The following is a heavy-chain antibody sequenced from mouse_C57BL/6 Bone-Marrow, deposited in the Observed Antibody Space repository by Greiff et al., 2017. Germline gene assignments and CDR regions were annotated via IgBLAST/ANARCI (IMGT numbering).Heavy chain of an antibody. Sequence: QVQLQQSGAELVRPGASVKLSCKASGYTFTDYYINWVKQRPGQGLEWIARIYPGSGNTYYNEKFKGKATLTAEKSSSNAYMQLSSLTSEDSAVYFCAREQEWLLRGAYWGQGTLVTVSA. CDR3: AREQEWLLRGAY. V-gene: IGHV1-76*01. CDR1: GYTFTDYY. J-gene: IGHJ3*01. CDR2: IYPGSGNT. D-gene: IGHD2-3*01.